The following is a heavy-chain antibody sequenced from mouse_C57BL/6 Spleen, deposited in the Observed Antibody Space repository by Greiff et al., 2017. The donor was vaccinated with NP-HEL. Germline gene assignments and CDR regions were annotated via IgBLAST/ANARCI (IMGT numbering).Heavy chain of an antibody. V-gene: IGHV1-72*01. D-gene: IGHD2-4*01. J-gene: IGHJ3*01. CDR2: IDPNSGGT. Sequence: VQLQQSGAELVKPGASVKLSCKASGYTFTSYWMHWVKQRPGRGLEWIGRIDPNSGGTKYNEKFKSKGTMTVDKPSSTAYMQLSSLTSEDCAVYYWVIYYDYDGGFAYWGQGTLVTVSA. CDR1: GYTFTSYW. CDR3: VIYYDYDGGFAY.